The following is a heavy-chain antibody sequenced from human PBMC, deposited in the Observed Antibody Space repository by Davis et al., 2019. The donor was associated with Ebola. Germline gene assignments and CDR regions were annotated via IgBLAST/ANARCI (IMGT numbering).Heavy chain of an antibody. CDR1: GDSISSSNW. CDR2: ISQSGST. V-gene: IGHV4-4*02. Sequence: SETLSLTCAVSGDSISSSNWWSWVRQPPGKGLEWIGEISQSGSTNYNPSLKSRVTISVDKSKNQFSLKLSSVTAADTAVYYCARAPEYYGSGSYYIVRTYGMDVWGQGTTVTVSS. CDR3: ARAPEYYGSGSYYIVRTYGMDV. D-gene: IGHD3-10*01. J-gene: IGHJ6*02.